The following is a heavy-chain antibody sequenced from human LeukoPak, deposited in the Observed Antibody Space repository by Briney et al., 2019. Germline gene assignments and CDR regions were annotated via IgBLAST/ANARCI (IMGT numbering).Heavy chain of an antibody. Sequence: GGSLRLSCAASGFTFSSYAMTWVRQAPGKGLEWVSSISGSGDRTYHADSVKGRFTISRDNSKNTLYLQMDTLRAEDTAVYYCAKVLGPVARGYMDVWGKGTPATVSS. CDR2: ISGSGDRT. J-gene: IGHJ6*03. D-gene: IGHD2-2*01. CDR1: GFTFSSYA. CDR3: AKVLGPVARGYMDV. V-gene: IGHV3-23*01.